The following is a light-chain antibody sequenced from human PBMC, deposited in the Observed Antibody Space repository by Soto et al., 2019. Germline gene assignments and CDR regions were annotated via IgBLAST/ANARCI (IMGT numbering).Light chain of an antibody. V-gene: IGKV1-5*01. CDR3: QQDDSYSIT. Sequence: DIQMTQSPPTLSASEGDRVTITCRASQSITDKLAWYQQKPGKAPKVLIYDASSLESGVPSRFSGSGSGTEFTLTISSLQPDDFATYYCQQDDSYSITFGGGTRVEIK. CDR2: DAS. J-gene: IGKJ4*01. CDR1: QSITDK.